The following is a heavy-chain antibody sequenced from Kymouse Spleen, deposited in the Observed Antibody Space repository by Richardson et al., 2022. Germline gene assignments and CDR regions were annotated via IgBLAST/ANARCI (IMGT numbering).Heavy chain of an antibody. J-gene: IGHJ4*02. D-gene: IGHD6-19*01. CDR2: INHSGST. CDR1: GGSFSGYY. Sequence: QVQLQQWGAGLLKPSETLSLTCAVYGGSFSGYYWSWIRQPPGKGLEWIGEINHSGSTNYNPSLKSRVTISVDTSKNQFSLKLSSVTAADTAVYYCARGESSGWGSSYFDYWGQGTLVTVSS. V-gene: IGHV4-34*01. CDR3: ARGESSGWGSSYFDY.